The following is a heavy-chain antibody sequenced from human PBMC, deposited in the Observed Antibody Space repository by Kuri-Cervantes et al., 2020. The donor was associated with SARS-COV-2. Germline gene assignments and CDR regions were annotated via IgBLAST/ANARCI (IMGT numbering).Heavy chain of an antibody. D-gene: IGHD5-18*01. V-gene: IGHV1-69*13. CDR3: ARDLLRGYSYGFFGMDV. Sequence: SVKVSCKASGGTFSSYAISWVRQAPGQGLEWMGGIIPIFGRANYAQKFQGRVTITADESTSTAYMELSSLRSEDTAVYYCARDLLRGYSYGFFGMDVWGQGTTVTVSS. J-gene: IGHJ6*02. CDR1: GGTFSSYA. CDR2: IIPIFGRA.